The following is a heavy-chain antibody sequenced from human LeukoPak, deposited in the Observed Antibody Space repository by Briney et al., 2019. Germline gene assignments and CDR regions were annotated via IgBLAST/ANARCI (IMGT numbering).Heavy chain of an antibody. CDR3: AREGIVVVPAARYYDYYGMDV. D-gene: IGHD2-2*01. CDR2: ISSSGSTI. J-gene: IGHJ6*02. CDR1: GFTFSDYY. Sequence: PGGSLRLSCAASGFTFSDYYMSWIRQAPGKGLEWVSYISSSGSTIYYADSVKGRFTISRDNAKNSLYLQMNSLRAEDTAVYYCAREGIVVVPAARYYDYYGMDVWGQGTTVTVSS. V-gene: IGHV3-11*01.